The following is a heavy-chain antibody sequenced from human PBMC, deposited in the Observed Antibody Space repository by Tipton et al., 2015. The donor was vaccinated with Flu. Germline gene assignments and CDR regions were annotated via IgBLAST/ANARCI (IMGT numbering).Heavy chain of an antibody. Sequence: TLSLTCTVSGGSMSSFYWTWIRQPAGKGLEWIGRMYVSGSTKYNPSLKSRVTMSVDTSKNQFSLKLSSVTAADTAVYYCARGSGSGTDVTFYFWGQGTLVPVFS. CDR3: ARGSGSGTDVTFYF. J-gene: IGHJ4*02. D-gene: IGHD3-10*01. CDR2: MYVSGST. V-gene: IGHV4-4*07. CDR1: GGSMSSFY.